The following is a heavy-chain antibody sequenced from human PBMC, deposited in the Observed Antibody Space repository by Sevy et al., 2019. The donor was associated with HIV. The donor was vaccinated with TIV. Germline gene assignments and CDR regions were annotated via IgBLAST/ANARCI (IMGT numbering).Heavy chain of an antibody. D-gene: IGHD1-26*01. CDR2: ISYDGSNK. J-gene: IGHJ3*02. CDR3: ARDSSDPYAAVIVGATIHDAFDI. V-gene: IGHV3-30-3*01. Sequence: GGSLRLSCAASGFTFSSYAMHWVRQAPGKGLEWVAVISYDGSNKYYADSVKGRFTISRDNSKNTLYLQMNSLGAEDTAVYYCARDSSDPYAAVIVGATIHDAFDIWGQGTMVTVSS. CDR1: GFTFSSYA.